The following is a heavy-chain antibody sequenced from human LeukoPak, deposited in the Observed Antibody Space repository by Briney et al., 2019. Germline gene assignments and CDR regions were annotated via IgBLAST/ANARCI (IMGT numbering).Heavy chain of an antibody. CDR1: GGSISSGSYY. Sequence: PSETLSLTCTVSGGSISSGSYYWSWIRQPAGKELEWIGRVYTSGSTDYNPSLYSRVTISVDTSKNQFSLRLSSVTAADTAVYYCARVTVGVRGLLFDQWGQGTLVTVSS. V-gene: IGHV4-61*02. CDR2: VYTSGST. D-gene: IGHD3-10*01. CDR3: ARVTVGVRGLLFDQ. J-gene: IGHJ4*02.